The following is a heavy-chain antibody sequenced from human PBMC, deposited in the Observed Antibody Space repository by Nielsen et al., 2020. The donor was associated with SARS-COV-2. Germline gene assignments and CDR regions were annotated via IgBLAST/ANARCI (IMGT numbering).Heavy chain of an antibody. Sequence: WIRQPPGKGLEWVSGISWNSGSIGYVDSVKGRFTISRDNAKNSLYLQMNSLRAEDTAVYYCARDSNTYYYDSSGSYYFDYWGQGTLVTVSS. D-gene: IGHD3-22*01. CDR2: ISWNSGSI. CDR3: ARDSNTYYYDSSGSYYFDY. J-gene: IGHJ4*02. V-gene: IGHV3-9*01.